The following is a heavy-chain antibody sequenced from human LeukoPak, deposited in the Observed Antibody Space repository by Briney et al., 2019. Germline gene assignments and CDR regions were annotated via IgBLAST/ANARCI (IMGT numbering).Heavy chain of an antibody. J-gene: IGHJ4*02. CDR3: ANLGNY. CDR1: GFTFSSYG. CDR2: ISYDGSNK. D-gene: IGHD3-16*01. Sequence: GRSLRLSCAASGFTFSSYGMHRVRQAPGKGLEWVAVISYDGSNKYYADSVKARFSISRDNSKNTLYLQMNSLRAEDTAVYYCANLGNYWGQGTLVTVSS. V-gene: IGHV3-30*18.